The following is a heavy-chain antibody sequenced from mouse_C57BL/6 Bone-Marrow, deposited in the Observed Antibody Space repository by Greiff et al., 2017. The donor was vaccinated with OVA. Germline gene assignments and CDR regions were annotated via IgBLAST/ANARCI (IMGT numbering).Heavy chain of an antibody. Sequence: EVQLQQSGPELVKPGASVKISCKASGYTFTGYYMNWVKQSPEKSLEWIGEINPSTGGTTYNQKFKAKATLTVDKSSSTAYMQLKSLTSEDSAVYYCARKAYYGMGFAYWGQGTLVTVSA. CDR2: INPSTGGT. CDR1: GYTFTGYY. D-gene: IGHD1-1*01. V-gene: IGHV1-42*01. CDR3: ARKAYYGMGFAY. J-gene: IGHJ3*01.